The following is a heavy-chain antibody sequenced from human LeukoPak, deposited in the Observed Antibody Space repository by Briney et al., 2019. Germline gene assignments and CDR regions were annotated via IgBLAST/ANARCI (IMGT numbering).Heavy chain of an antibody. V-gene: IGHV3-53*01. Sequence: PGGSLRLSCAASGFAVSDSYMSCVRQVPGKGLEWVSFIYTGGNTYYADSVKGRFTISRDNSKNTLFLQMNSLRDDDTAVYYCAKSIGCSGGICYSADYYYYMDVWGKGTTVTVSS. CDR3: AKSIGCSGGICYSADYYYYMDV. CDR2: IYTGGNT. D-gene: IGHD2-15*01. J-gene: IGHJ6*03. CDR1: GFAVSDSY.